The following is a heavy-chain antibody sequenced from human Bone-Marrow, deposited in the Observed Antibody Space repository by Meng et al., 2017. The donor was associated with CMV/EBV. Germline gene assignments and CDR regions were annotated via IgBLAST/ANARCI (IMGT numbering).Heavy chain of an antibody. V-gene: IGHV3-20*04. CDR3: ARGEGTLAVSGITPRGP. CDR2: INWNGGST. Sequence: GESLKISCAASGLTFDDYGMSWVRQAPGKGLEWVSGINWNGGSTGYADSVKGRFTISGDNAKNSLYLQMNSLRAEATALYYCARGEGTLAVSGITPRGPWGQGTMVTVSS. CDR1: GLTFDDYG. D-gene: IGHD6-19*01. J-gene: IGHJ3*01.